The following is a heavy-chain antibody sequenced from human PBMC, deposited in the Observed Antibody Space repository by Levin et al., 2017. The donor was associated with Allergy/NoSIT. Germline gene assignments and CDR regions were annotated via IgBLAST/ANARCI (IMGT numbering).Heavy chain of an antibody. V-gene: IGHV5-51*01. CDR3: ARHLAAAATDYYDYYYMDV. CDR1: GYSFTSYW. Sequence: GGSLRLSCKGSGYSFTSYWIGWVRQMPGKGLEWMGIIYPGDSDTRYSPSFQGQVTLSADKSISTAYLQWTSLKASDTAMYYCARHLAAAATDYYDYYYMDVWGKGTTVTVSS. CDR2: IYPGDSDT. D-gene: IGHD6-13*01. J-gene: IGHJ6*03.